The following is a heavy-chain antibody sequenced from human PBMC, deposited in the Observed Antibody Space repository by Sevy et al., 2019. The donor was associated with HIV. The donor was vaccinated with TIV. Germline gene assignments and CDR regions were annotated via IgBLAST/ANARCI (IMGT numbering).Heavy chain of an antibody. Sequence: SETLSLTCTVSGGSISSSSYYWGWIRQPPGKGLEWIGSIYYSGSTCYNPSLKSRVTISVDTSKNQFSLKLSSVTAADTAVYYCARRLAYCGGDCYFDYWGQGTLVTVSS. CDR2: IYYSGST. CDR3: ARRLAYCGGDCYFDY. D-gene: IGHD2-21*01. CDR1: GGSISSSSYY. J-gene: IGHJ4*02. V-gene: IGHV4-39*01.